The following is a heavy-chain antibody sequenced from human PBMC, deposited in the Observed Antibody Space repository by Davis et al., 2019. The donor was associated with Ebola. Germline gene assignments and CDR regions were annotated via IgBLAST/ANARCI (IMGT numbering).Heavy chain of an antibody. Sequence: SETLSLTCTVSGGSVSSGTYFWSWIRQPPGKGLEWIGYIYYSGSTNYNPSLKSRVTISVDTSKNQLSLKLSSVTAADTAVYYCARNTGGYSYGRFDYWGQGTLVTVSS. CDR2: IYYSGST. J-gene: IGHJ4*02. CDR1: GGSVSSGTYF. V-gene: IGHV4-61*01. D-gene: IGHD5-18*01. CDR3: ARNTGGYSYGRFDY.